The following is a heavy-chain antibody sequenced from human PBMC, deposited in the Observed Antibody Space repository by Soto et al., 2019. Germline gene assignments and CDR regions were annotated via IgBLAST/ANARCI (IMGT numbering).Heavy chain of an antibody. CDR3: ARDVEYCSSTSCLWGYYYYYYGMDV. CDR1: GYTFTSYG. CDR2: ISAYNGNT. J-gene: IGHJ6*02. Sequence: ASVKVSCKASGYTFTSYGISWVRQAPGQGLEWMGWISAYNGNTNYAQKLQGRVTMTTDTSTSTAYMELRSLRSDDTAVYYCARDVEYCSSTSCLWGYYYYYYGMDVWGQGTTVTV. D-gene: IGHD2-2*01. V-gene: IGHV1-18*01.